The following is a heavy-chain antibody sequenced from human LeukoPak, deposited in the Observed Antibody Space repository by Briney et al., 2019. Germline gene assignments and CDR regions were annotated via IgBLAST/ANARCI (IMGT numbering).Heavy chain of an antibody. CDR3: ARAVLWFGDLDYYYYMDV. CDR2: TYYRSKWYN. J-gene: IGHJ6*03. D-gene: IGHD3-10*01. V-gene: IGHV6-1*01. Sequence: SQTLSLTCAISGDSVSRNSATWNWITQSPARGLEWLGRTYYRSKWYNDYAVSVKSRITINPDTSKNQFSLQLNSVTPEDTAVYYCARAVLWFGDLDYYYYMDVWGKGTTVTVSS. CDR1: GDSVSRNSAT.